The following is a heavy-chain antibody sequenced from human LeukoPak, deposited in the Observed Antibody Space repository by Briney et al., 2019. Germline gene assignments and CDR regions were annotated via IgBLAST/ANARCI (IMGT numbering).Heavy chain of an antibody. CDR2: ITSSSSYI. CDR1: GFTFSSYW. Sequence: GGSLRLSCAASGFTFSSYWMHWVRQAPGKGLVWVSSITSSSSYIYYADSVKGRFTISRDNAKNSLYLQMNSLRAEDTAVYYCARDRVWGFDILTGFRYFDLWGRGTLVTVSS. D-gene: IGHD3-9*01. V-gene: IGHV3-21*01. J-gene: IGHJ2*01. CDR3: ARDRVWGFDILTGFRYFDL.